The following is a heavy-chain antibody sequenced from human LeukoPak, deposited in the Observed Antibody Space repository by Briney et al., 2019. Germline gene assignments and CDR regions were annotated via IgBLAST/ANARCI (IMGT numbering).Heavy chain of an antibody. CDR3: ARVPVIAVAGEGYGMDV. Sequence: GSVKVSCKASGYTFTSYGISWVRQAPGQGLEWMGWISAYNGNTNYAQKFQGRVTMTRDTSISTAYMELSRLRSDDTAVYYCARVPVIAVAGEGYGMDVWGQGTTVTVSS. CDR2: ISAYNGNT. V-gene: IGHV1-18*01. J-gene: IGHJ6*02. CDR1: GYTFTSYG. D-gene: IGHD6-19*01.